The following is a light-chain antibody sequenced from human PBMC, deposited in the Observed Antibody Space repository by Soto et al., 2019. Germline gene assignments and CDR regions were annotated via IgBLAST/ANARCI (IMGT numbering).Light chain of an antibody. CDR2: GAS. CDR3: QQYVSSPRT. V-gene: IGKV3-20*01. Sequence: EIVLTQSPGTLSLSPGERATLSCRASQSVSSNFLAWYQQKPGQAPRLLIYGASTRATGFPDRFSGSGSGTAFTLTISRLEPEDFAVYYCQQYVSSPRTFGQGTKVEIK. CDR1: QSVSSNF. J-gene: IGKJ1*01.